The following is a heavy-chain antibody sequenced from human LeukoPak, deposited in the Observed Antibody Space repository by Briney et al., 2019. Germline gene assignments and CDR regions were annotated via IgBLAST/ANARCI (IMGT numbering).Heavy chain of an antibody. Sequence: SGGSLRLSCAASGFTFSSYSMNWVRQAPGKGLEWVSSISSTGTYIYYADSMKGRFTISRDNAKNSLYLQMNSLRAEDTAVYYCARDRGNQRGYYYYYMDVWGKGTTVTVSS. V-gene: IGHV3-21*01. D-gene: IGHD1-14*01. CDR3: ARDRGNQRGYYYYYMDV. CDR2: ISSTGTYI. CDR1: GFTFSSYS. J-gene: IGHJ6*03.